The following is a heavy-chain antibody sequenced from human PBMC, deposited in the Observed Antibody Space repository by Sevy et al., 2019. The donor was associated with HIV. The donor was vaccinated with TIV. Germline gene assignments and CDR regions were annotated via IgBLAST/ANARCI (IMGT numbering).Heavy chain of an antibody. CDR3: ARHLGXXXXXAVREDNWFDPRGLGTLVPVSWFDP. CDR2: VYYSGNT. V-gene: IGHV4-39*01. D-gene: IGHD1-20*01. CDR1: GDSISSRAYY. J-gene: IGHJ5*02. Sequence: SETLSLTCTVSGDSISSRAYYWGWLRQSPGKGLEWIGSVYYSGNTYYNPSFKSRVTTSVDTSKNQFSLQLTFVTAADTAVYYCARHLGXXXXXAVREDNWFDPRGLGTLVPVSWFDPWGQGTLVTVSS.